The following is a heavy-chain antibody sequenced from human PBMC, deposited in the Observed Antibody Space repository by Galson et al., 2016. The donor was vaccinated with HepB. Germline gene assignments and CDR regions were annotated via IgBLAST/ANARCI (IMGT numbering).Heavy chain of an antibody. CDR3: ATLGGSSTRSKKDFDN. J-gene: IGHJ4*02. CDR1: GFTVSRNY. CDR2: IYGDVTT. V-gene: IGHV3-53*04. D-gene: IGHD2-2*01. Sequence: SLRLSCAASGFTVSRNYMSWVRQAPGKGLEWVSIIYGDVTTYYADSVKGRFTISRHTSENTLYLQMDRLRPEDTAVYYCATLGGSSTRSKKDFDNRGQGTLVTVSS.